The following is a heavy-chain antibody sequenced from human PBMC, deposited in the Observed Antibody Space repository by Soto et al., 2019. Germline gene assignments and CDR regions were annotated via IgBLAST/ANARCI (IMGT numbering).Heavy chain of an antibody. Sequence: PGGSLRLSCAASGFTFLGYAMHWIRQAPGKGLEWVSGISRNSGSIGYADCVKGRFTISRDNAKNSLYLQMNSLRPEDTALYYCAKEWGSSWYFDYWVEGALVSV. CDR3: AKEWGSSWYFDY. CDR2: ISRNSGSI. CDR1: GFTFLGYA. J-gene: IGHJ4*02. V-gene: IGHV3-9*01. D-gene: IGHD6-13*01.